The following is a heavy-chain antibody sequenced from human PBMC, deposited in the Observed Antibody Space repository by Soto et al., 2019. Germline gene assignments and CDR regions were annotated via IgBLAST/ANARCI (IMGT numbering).Heavy chain of an antibody. CDR2: INPMGGST. V-gene: IGHV1-46*01. CDR1: GYTFINYY. D-gene: IGHD6-13*01. J-gene: IGHJ5*02. Sequence: ASVKVSCKASGYTFINYYIHWVRQAPGQGLEWMAIINPMGGSTNYAQEFQGRVTLTSDTSTSTVYMELSSPRFEDTALFYCARDLAAGDLWGQGTLVTVSS. CDR3: ARDLAAGDL.